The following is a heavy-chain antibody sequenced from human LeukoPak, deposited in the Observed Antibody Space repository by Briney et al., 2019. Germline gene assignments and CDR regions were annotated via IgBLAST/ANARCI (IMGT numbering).Heavy chain of an antibody. Sequence: GRSLRLSCAASGFTFSSYAMHWVRQAPGKGLEWVAVISYDGSNKYYADSVKGRFTISRDNSKNTLYLQMNSLRAEDTAVYYCARKVYSEYYFDYWGQGTLVTVSS. CDR2: ISYDGSNK. CDR3: ARKVYSEYYFDY. V-gene: IGHV3-30-3*01. CDR1: GFTFSSYA. D-gene: IGHD6-13*01. J-gene: IGHJ4*02.